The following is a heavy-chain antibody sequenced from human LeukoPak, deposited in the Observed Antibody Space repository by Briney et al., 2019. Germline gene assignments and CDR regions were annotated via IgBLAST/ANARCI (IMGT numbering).Heavy chain of an antibody. CDR2: ISFDGSNK. D-gene: IGHD3-3*01. CDR1: GFTFSNYG. Sequence: GGSLRLSCAASGFTFSNYGMHWVRQAPGKGLEWVTVISFDGSNKYYADSVKGRFTISRDNAKNTLYLQMNSLRVEDTAVYYCARDPNEGDEYDWYWYFDLWGRGTLVTVSS. J-gene: IGHJ2*01. CDR3: ARDPNEGDEYDWYWYFDL. V-gene: IGHV3-30*03.